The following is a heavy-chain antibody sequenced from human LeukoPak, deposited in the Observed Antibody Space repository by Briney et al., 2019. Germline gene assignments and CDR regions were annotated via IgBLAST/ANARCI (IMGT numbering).Heavy chain of an antibody. J-gene: IGHJ4*02. Sequence: GGSLRLSCAASGFTVNNNYMTWVRQAPGKGLDWVSVIDSDGNTYYADSVTGRFSISRDNSKNMLFLQMNSLRAEDTAVYYCARGLHDLWRGHMGYWGQGTLVTVSS. D-gene: IGHD3-3*01. CDR2: IDSDGNT. CDR1: GFTVNNNY. V-gene: IGHV3-53*01. CDR3: ARGLHDLWRGHMGY.